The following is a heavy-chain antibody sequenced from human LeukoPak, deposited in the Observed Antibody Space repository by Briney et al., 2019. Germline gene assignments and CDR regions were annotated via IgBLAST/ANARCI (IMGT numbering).Heavy chain of an antibody. J-gene: IGHJ6*03. D-gene: IGHD3-3*01. CDR1: GFTFSSYA. Sequence: GGSLRLSCAASGFTFSSYAMHWVRQAPGKGLEWVAVISYDGSNKYYADSVKGRFTISRDNSKNTLYLQMNSLRAEDTAVYYCVRGSLASGVVVYYYYYLDVWGKGTTVTVSS. CDR3: VRGSLASGVVVYYYYYLDV. CDR2: ISYDGSNK. V-gene: IGHV3-30-3*01.